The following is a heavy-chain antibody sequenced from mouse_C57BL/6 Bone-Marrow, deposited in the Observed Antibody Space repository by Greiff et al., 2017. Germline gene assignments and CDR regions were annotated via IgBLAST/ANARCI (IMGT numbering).Heavy chain of an antibody. D-gene: IGHD2-14*01. Sequence: VQLKESGAELARPGASVKMSCKASGYTFTSYTMNWVKQRPGKGLEWIGYISPRSGYTKYNQKLKDKATLTEDKSSSTAYMQLSSLTSEYSAVYYCSIGRGSRYFDFWGTGTTVTVSS. CDR1: GYTFTSYT. CDR2: ISPRSGYT. CDR3: SIGRGSRYFDF. J-gene: IGHJ1*03. V-gene: IGHV1-4*01.